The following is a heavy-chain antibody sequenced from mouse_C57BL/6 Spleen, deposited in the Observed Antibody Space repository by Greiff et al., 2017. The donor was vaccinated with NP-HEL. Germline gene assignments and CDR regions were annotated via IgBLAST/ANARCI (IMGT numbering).Heavy chain of an antibody. V-gene: IGHV1-26*01. Sequence: EVQLQQSGPELVKPGASVKISCKASGYTFTDYYMNWVKQSHGKSLEWIGDINPNNGGTSYNQKFKGKATLTVDKSSSTAYMELRSLTSEDSAVYYCARTLYYGSSQPAWFAYWGQGTLVTVSA. CDR3: ARTLYYGSSQPAWFAY. D-gene: IGHD1-1*01. CDR2: INPNNGGT. CDR1: GYTFTDYY. J-gene: IGHJ3*01.